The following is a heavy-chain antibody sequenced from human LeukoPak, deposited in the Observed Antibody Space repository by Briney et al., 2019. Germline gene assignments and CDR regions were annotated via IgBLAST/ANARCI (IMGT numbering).Heavy chain of an antibody. V-gene: IGHV3-21*01. D-gene: IGHD5-24*01. J-gene: IGHJ4*02. CDR2: INYNGVYI. Sequence: GGSLRLSCAVSGFTSRFTFSAYEMNWVRQAPGKGLEYVSSINYNGVYIFSADSVKGRFTISRDNAKNSLYLEMHSLRVEDTAFYYCARIGPGRDGSNSFDQWGQGTLVIVSP. CDR3: ARIGPGRDGSNSFDQ. CDR1: GFTSRFTFSAYE.